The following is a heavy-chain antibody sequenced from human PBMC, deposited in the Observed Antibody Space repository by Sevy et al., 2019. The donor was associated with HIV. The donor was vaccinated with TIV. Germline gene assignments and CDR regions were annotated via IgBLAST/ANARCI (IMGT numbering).Heavy chain of an antibody. CDR1: GYTFTSYG. CDR3: ASESSYYYGMDV. D-gene: IGHD6-6*01. J-gene: IGHJ6*02. CDR2: ISAYKGNT. Sequence: ASVKVSCKASGYTFTSYGISWVRQAPGQGLEWMGWISAYKGNTNYAQKLQGRVTMTTDKSTSTAYMELRSLRSDDTAVYYCASESSYYYGMDVWGQGTTVTVSS. V-gene: IGHV1-18*01.